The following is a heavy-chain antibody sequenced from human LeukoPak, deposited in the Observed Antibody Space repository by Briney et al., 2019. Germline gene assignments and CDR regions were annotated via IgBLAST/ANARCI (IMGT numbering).Heavy chain of an antibody. CDR2: ISSSAGTI. V-gene: IGHV3-11*01. CDR1: GFTFSDYY. CDR3: ARRRDSGSLQHFDY. J-gene: IGHJ4*02. Sequence: GGSLRLSCAASGFTFSDYYMSWIRQAPGKGLEWVSYISSSAGTIYYADSVKGRFTISRDNAKNSLYLQMNSLRAEDTAVYYCARRRDSGSLQHFDYWGQGTLVTVSS. D-gene: IGHD1-26*01.